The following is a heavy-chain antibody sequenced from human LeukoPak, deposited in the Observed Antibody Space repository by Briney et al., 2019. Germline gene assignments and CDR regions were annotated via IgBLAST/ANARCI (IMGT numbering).Heavy chain of an antibody. CDR2: INHSGST. Sequence: SETLSLTCAVYGGSFSGYYWSWIRQPPGKGLEWIGEINHSGSTNYNPSLKSRVTISVDTSKNQFSLKLSSVTAADTAVYYCASWIPSRAGLDYWGQGTLVTVSS. CDR3: ASWIPSRAGLDY. CDR1: GGSFSGYY. J-gene: IGHJ4*02. D-gene: IGHD5-18*01. V-gene: IGHV4-34*01.